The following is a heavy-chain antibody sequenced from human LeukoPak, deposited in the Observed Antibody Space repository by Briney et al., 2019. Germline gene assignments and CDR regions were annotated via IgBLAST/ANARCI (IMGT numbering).Heavy chain of an antibody. V-gene: IGHV4-59*01. CDR2: IYYSGST. J-gene: IGHJ4*02. D-gene: IGHD3-3*01. CDR1: GGSISSYY. Sequence: SETLSLTCTVSGGSISSYYWSWIRQPPGKGLEWIGYIYYSGSTNYNPSLKSRVTISVDTSKNQLSLKLSSVTAADTAVYYCARAKRLSEYYFDYWGQGTLVTVSS. CDR3: ARAKRLSEYYFDY.